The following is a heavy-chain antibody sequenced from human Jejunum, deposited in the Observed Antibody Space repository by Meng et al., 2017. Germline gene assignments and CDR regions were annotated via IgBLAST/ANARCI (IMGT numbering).Heavy chain of an antibody. V-gene: IGHV7-4-1*01. Sequence: VQLVQLWSELNKPGAAVKVSCKTSGYTFNDFAINWVRQAPGQGLEWMGWINTNTGNPTYAQGFAGRFVFSLDTSVSTAYLQIDSLKAEDSAVYYCARKGRGYSYGEYWGQGTLVTVSS. D-gene: IGHD5-18*01. J-gene: IGHJ4*02. CDR3: ARKGRGYSYGEY. CDR2: INTNTGNP. CDR1: GYTFNDFA.